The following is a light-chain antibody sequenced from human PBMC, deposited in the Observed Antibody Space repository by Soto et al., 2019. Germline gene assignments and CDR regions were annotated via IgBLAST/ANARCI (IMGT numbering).Light chain of an antibody. V-gene: IGKV3-20*01. J-gene: IGKJ1*01. CDR2: GAS. CDR3: QQYGTSPWT. CDR1: QSVFSSY. Sequence: EIVLTQAPVTLSLSPGERATLSCRASQSVFSSYLAWYQKKPGQAPRLLIYGASSRATGIPDRFSGSGSGTDFTLTISRLEPEDFAVYYCQQYGTSPWTFGQGTKVDIK.